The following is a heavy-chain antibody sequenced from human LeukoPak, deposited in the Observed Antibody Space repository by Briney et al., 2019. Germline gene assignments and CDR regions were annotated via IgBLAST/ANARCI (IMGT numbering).Heavy chain of an antibody. CDR2: IYYSGST. D-gene: IGHD3-10*01. V-gene: IGHV4-59*12. J-gene: IGHJ5*02. CDR1: GGSISSYY. CDR3: ARARYGPIYNWFDP. Sequence: SETLSLTCTVSGGSISSYYWSWIRQPPGKGLEWIGYIYYSGSTNYNPSLKSRVTISVDTSKNQFSLKLSSVTAADTAVYYCARARYGPIYNWFDPWGQGTLVTVSS.